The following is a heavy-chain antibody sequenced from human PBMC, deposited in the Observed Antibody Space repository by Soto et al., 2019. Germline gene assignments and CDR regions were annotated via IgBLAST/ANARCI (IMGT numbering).Heavy chain of an antibody. Sequence: SETLSLTCPVSGGYISGDVFYWSWIRQHPGQGLEWIGYIYNNGRTYYIPSLKSRATISIDSSKNQFSLKMTSVTAADTAVYYCARSVSGPESHNDYWGQGTLVTVSS. D-gene: IGHD6-19*01. CDR3: ARSVSGPESHNDY. J-gene: IGHJ4*02. CDR1: GGYISGDVFY. CDR2: IYNNGRT. V-gene: IGHV4-31*03.